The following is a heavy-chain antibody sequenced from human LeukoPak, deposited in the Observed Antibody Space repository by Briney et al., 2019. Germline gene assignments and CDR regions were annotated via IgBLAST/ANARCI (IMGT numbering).Heavy chain of an antibody. D-gene: IGHD6-19*01. Sequence: PGGSLRLSCAASGFTFSSYSMNWVRQAPGKGLEWVSSISSSSSYIYYADSVKGRFTISRDNAKNSLYLQMNSLRAEDTAVYYCARDRNPYSSGWPIYYYYGMDVWGQGTTVTVSS. V-gene: IGHV3-21*01. CDR3: ARDRNPYSSGWPIYYYYGMDV. CDR2: ISSSSSYI. J-gene: IGHJ6*02. CDR1: GFTFSSYS.